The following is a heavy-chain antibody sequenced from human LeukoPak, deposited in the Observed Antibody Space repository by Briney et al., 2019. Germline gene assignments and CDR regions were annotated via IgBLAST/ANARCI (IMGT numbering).Heavy chain of an antibody. Sequence: PGGSLRLSCAASGFTFSSYGMHWVRQAPGKGLEWVALIWYDGSNKYYADSVKGRFTISRDNSKNTLYLRMNSLRAEDTAVYYCAKSSGYYPEYWGQGTLVTVSS. V-gene: IGHV3-33*06. D-gene: IGHD3-22*01. CDR1: GFTFSSYG. J-gene: IGHJ4*02. CDR2: IWYDGSNK. CDR3: AKSSGYYPEY.